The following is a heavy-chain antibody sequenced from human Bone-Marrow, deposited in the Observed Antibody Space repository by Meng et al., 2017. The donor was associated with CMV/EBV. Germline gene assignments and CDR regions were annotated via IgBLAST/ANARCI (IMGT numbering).Heavy chain of an antibody. D-gene: IGHD2-15*01. V-gene: IGHV5-51*01. Sequence: KVSCKGSGYTFTNYWIGWVRQMPGRGLEWMGIIHPGDSDTRYSPSFQGQVTVSVDKSNSTVHLQWSSLKASDTAMYYCARRISFCNGGRGRSYYPDFWGQGKLVTVSS. CDR3: ARRISFCNGGRGRSYYPDF. J-gene: IGHJ4*02. CDR1: GYTFTNYW. CDR2: IHPGDSDT.